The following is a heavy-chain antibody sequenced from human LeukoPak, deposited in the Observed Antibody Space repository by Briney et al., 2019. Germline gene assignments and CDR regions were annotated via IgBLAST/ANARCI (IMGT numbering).Heavy chain of an antibody. Sequence: PGGSLRLSCAASGFTFSSYEMNWVRQAPGKGLEWVSYISSSGSTIYYADSVKGRFTISRDNAKNSLYLQMNSLRAEDTAVYYCARVGDPVVVVANNLDYWGQGTLVTVSS. CDR2: ISSSGSTI. V-gene: IGHV3-48*03. CDR3: ARVGDPVVVVANNLDY. CDR1: GFTFSSYE. J-gene: IGHJ4*02. D-gene: IGHD2-15*01.